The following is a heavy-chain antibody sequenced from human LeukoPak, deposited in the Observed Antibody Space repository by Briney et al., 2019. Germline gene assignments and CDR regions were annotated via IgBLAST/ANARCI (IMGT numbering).Heavy chain of an antibody. D-gene: IGHD3-10*01. CDR2: IWYDGSNK. CDR3: ARDGEAKGFDY. CDR1: GFTFSSHG. V-gene: IGHV3-33*01. Sequence: GRSLRLSCAASGFTFSSHGMHWVRQAPGKGLEWVAVIWYDGSNKYYADSVKGRFTISRDNSKNTLYLQMNSLRAEDTAVYYCARDGEAKGFDYWGQGTLVTVSS. J-gene: IGHJ4*02.